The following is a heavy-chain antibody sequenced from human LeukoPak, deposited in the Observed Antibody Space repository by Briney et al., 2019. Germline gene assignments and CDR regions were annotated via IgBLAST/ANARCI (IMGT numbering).Heavy chain of an antibody. CDR2: INPSGGST. V-gene: IGHV1-46*01. J-gene: IGHJ4*02. Sequence: ASVKVSCKASGCTFTSYYMHWVRQAPGQGLEWMGIINPSGGSTSYAQKFQGRVTMTRDMSTSTVYMELSSLRSEDTAVYYCARDGIHHYYDSSGYSLGYWGQGTLVTVSS. CDR3: ARDGIHHYYDSSGYSLGY. D-gene: IGHD3-22*01. CDR1: GCTFTSYY.